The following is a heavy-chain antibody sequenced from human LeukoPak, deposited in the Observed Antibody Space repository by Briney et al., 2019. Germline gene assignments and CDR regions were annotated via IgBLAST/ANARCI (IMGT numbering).Heavy chain of an antibody. J-gene: IGHJ6*02. D-gene: IGHD6-6*01. V-gene: IGHV4-34*01. CDR3: ARDRPLRGMDV. Sequence: PSETLSLTCAVYGGSFSGYYWSWIRQPPGKGLEWIGEINHSGSTNYNPSLKSRVTISVDTSKNQFSLKLSSVTAADTAVYYCARDRPLRGMDVWGQGTTVTVSS. CDR2: INHSGST. CDR1: GGSFSGYY.